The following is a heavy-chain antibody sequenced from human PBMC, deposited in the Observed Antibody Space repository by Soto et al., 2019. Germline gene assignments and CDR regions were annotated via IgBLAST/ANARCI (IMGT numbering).Heavy chain of an antibody. CDR3: ALSQGTRMEQGFSFDI. J-gene: IGHJ3*02. CDR2: INAYNGNT. V-gene: IGHV1-18*01. Sequence: QVQLVQSGAEVKKPGASVKVSCKASGYTFTSYGISWVRQAPGQGLEWMGWINAYNGNTNYAKTLQGRVTMTTDTSTSTAYMELRSLRSVDTAVYYCALSQGTRMEQGFSFDIWGQGTMVTVSS. CDR1: GYTFTSYG. D-gene: IGHD1-26*01.